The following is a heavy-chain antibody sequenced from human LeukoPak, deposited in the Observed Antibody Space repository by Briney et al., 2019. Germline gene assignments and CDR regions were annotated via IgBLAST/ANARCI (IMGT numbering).Heavy chain of an antibody. D-gene: IGHD3-10*01. J-gene: IGHJ4*02. Sequence: PSETLSLTCTVSGGSISSSSYYWGWIRQPPGKGLEWIGSIYYSGSTYYNPSLKSRVTISVDTSKNQFSLKLSSVTAADTAVYYCARLLFGKWDYWGQGTLVTVSS. CDR3: ARLLFGKWDY. CDR1: GGSISSSSYY. CDR2: IYYSGST. V-gene: IGHV4-39*01.